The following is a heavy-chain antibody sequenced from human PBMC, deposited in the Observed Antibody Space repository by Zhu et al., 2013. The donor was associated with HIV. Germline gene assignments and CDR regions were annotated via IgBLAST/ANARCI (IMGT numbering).Heavy chain of an antibody. CDR2: ILPMFNAA. D-gene: IGHD3-22*01. J-gene: IGHJ3*02. V-gene: IGHV1-69*01. CDR3: ARVIYYDTSGYHGPVDI. CDR1: GGTFSNSP. Sequence: QVHLVQSGAEVKKPGSSVRVSCKASGGTFSNSPISWVRQAPGQGLEWMGGILPMFNAADYAEPFKGRVTLTADESTTTAYLDLTSLRSEDTAIYYCARVIYYDTSGYHGPVDIWGQGTMVTVSS.